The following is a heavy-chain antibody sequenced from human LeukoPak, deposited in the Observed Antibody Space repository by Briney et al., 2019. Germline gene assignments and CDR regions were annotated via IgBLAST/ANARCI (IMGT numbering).Heavy chain of an antibody. D-gene: IGHD3-22*01. CDR3: AKRYYYDSSGYYSYYFDY. CDR1: GFTFSSYA. V-gene: IGHV3-23*01. J-gene: IGHJ4*02. CDR2: ISGSGGST. Sequence: PGGSLRLSCAASGFTFSSYAMSWVRQAPGKGLEWVSAISGSGGSTYYADSVKGRFTTSRDNSKNTLYLQMNSLRAEDTAVYYCAKRYYYDSSGYYSYYFDYWGQGTLVTVSS.